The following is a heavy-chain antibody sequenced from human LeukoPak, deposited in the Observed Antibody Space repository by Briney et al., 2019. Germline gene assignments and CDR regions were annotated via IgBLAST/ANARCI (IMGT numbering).Heavy chain of an antibody. V-gene: IGHV3-7*01. Sequence: GGSLRLSRAASGFTFSSYWMSWVRQAPGKGLEWVANIKQDGSEKYYVDSVKGRFTISRDNAKNSLYLQMNSLRAEDTAVYYCARDGIPENFDYWGQGTLVTVSS. CDR1: GFTFSSYW. J-gene: IGHJ4*02. CDR2: IKQDGSEK. D-gene: IGHD2-2*01. CDR3: ARDGIPENFDY.